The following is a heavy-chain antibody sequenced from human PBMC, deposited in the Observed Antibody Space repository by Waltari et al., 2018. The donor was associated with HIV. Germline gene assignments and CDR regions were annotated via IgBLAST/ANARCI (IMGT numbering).Heavy chain of an antibody. V-gene: IGHV1-24*01. Sequence: QVQLIQSGAEVKKPGASVKVSCKVFGYTLTELSMHWVRQAPGKALEWMGGLDAEDNETIDEKKFQGRVTMAEDTSTDSAYMELSSLTSEDTAVYYCATGGGTTSIQLYDLDVWGQGTTVTVSS. D-gene: IGHD1-26*01. CDR3: ATGGGTTSIQLYDLDV. J-gene: IGHJ6*02. CDR2: LDAEDNET. CDR1: GYTLTELS.